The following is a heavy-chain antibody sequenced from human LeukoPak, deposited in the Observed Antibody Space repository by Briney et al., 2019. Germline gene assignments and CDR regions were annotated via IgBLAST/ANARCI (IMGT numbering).Heavy chain of an antibody. CDR2: IKSKTDGGTT. V-gene: IGHV3-15*01. Sequence: EGSLRLSCAASGFTFSNAWMSWVRQAPGKGLEWVGRIKSKTDGGTTDYAAPVKGRFTISRDDSKNTLYLQMNSLKTEDTAVYYCTADSSGWYEELVYWGQGTLVTVSS. D-gene: IGHD6-19*01. CDR1: GFTFSNAW. CDR3: TADSSGWYEELVY. J-gene: IGHJ4*02.